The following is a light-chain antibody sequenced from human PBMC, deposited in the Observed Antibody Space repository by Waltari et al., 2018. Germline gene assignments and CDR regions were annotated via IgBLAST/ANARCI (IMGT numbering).Light chain of an antibody. Sequence: AIRMTQSPSSFSASIGDRVTITCRPSQGVSSSLAWYQQKPGKAPKLLIFATSTLQSGVPSRFSGSGSGTEFTLTVSCLQSEDFATYYCQQYYSYPYTFGQGTKLEIK. V-gene: IGKV1-8*01. CDR2: ATS. CDR3: QQYYSYPYT. CDR1: QGVSSS. J-gene: IGKJ2*01.